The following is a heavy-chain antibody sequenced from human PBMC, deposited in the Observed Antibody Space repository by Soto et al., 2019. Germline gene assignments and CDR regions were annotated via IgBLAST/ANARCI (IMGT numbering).Heavy chain of an antibody. D-gene: IGHD1-26*01. CDR1: GGSISSYY. J-gene: IGHJ4*02. Sequence: SETLSLTCTVSGGSISSYYWTWIRQPPGKGLEWIGHIYQSGSTLYNPSLESRVTISVDKSKNQFSLELNSVTAADTAVYYCARDTRDGYYFEYWGQGLLVTVSS. V-gene: IGHV4-59*12. CDR3: ARDTRDGYYFEY. CDR2: IYQSGST.